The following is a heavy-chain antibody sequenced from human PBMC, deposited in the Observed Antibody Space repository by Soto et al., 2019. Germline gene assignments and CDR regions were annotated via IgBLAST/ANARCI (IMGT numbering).Heavy chain of an antibody. CDR2: ISSSSSYI. CDR3: ASLARGLAWNYFDY. CDR1: GFTFSSYS. D-gene: IGHD3-3*02. V-gene: IGHV3-21*01. J-gene: IGHJ4*02. Sequence: GGSLRLSCAASGFTFSSYSMNWVRQAPGKGLEWVSSISSSSSYIYYADSVKGRFTTSRDNAKNSLYLQMNSLRAEDTAVYYCASLARGLAWNYFDYWGQGTLATVSS.